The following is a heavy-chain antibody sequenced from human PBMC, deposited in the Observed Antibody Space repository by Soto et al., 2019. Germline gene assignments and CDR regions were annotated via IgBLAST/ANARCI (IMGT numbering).Heavy chain of an antibody. Sequence: VKVSCKASGGTFSSYAISWVRRAPGQGLEWMGGIIPIFGTANYAQKFQGRVTITADESTSTAYMELSSLRSEDTAVYYCASDYCSGGSCYESPWSYYYGMDVWGQGTTVTVSS. CDR3: ASDYCSGGSCYESPWSYYYGMDV. CDR1: GGTFSSYA. V-gene: IGHV1-69*13. CDR2: IIPIFGTA. J-gene: IGHJ6*02. D-gene: IGHD2-15*01.